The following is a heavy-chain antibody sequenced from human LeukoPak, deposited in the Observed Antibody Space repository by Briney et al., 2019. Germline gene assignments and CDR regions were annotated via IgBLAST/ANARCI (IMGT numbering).Heavy chain of an antibody. CDR2: IYSGGST. V-gene: IGHV3-53*01. CDR3: ARVPWFGEPPAYYMDV. D-gene: IGHD3-10*01. Sequence: PGGSLRLSCAASGFTVSSNYMSWVRQAPGKGLEWVSVIYSGGSTYYADSVKGRFTISRDNSKNTLYLQMNSLRAEDTAVYYCARVPWFGEPPAYYMDVWGKGTTVTISS. J-gene: IGHJ6*03. CDR1: GFTVSSNY.